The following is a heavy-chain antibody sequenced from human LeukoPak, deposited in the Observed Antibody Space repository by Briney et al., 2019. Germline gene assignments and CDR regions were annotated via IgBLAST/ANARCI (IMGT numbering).Heavy chain of an antibody. CDR1: GGSFSGYY. CDR3: ARRQRTLAFDI. J-gene: IGHJ3*02. V-gene: IGHV4-34*01. Sequence: PSETLSLTCAVYGGSFSGYYWSWIRQPPGKGLEWIGEINHSGSTNYNPSLKSRVTISVDTSKNQFSLKLSSVTAADTAVYYCARRQRTLAFDIWGQGTMVTVSS. CDR2: INHSGST. D-gene: IGHD1/OR15-1a*01.